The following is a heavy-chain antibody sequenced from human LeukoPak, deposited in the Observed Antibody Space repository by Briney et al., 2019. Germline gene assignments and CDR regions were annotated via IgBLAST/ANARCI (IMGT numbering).Heavy chain of an antibody. D-gene: IGHD3-16*02. J-gene: IGHJ4*02. CDR1: GGSISSYY. CDR3: ARRRIMITFGGVIVPYYFDY. Sequence: SETLSLTCTVSGGSISSYYWSWIRQPPGKGLEWIGYIYYSGSTNYNPSLKSRVTISVDTSKNQFSLKLSSVTAADTAVYYCARRRIMITFGGVIVPYYFDYWGQGTLVTVSS. V-gene: IGHV4-59*12. CDR2: IYYSGST.